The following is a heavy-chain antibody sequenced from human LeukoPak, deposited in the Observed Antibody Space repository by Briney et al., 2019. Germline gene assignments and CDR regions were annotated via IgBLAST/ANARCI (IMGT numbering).Heavy chain of an antibody. V-gene: IGHV4-39*07. CDR1: GGSISSSSYY. CDR2: IYYSGST. Sequence: PSETLSLTCTVSGGSISSSSYYWGWIRQPPGKGLEWIGSIYYSGSTYYNPSLKSRVTISVDTSKNQFSLKLSSVTAADTAVYYCARATSNYYDGSGYYYYYYYMDVWGKGTTVTVSS. D-gene: IGHD3-22*01. CDR3: ARATSNYYDGSGYYYYYYYMDV. J-gene: IGHJ6*03.